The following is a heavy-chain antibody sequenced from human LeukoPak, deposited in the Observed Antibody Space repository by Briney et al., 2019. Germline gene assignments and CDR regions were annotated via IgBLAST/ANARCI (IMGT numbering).Heavy chain of an antibody. CDR2: IIPIFGTA. CDR3: AREAPPRSSSGFYFDY. D-gene: IGHD6-6*01. CDR1: GGTFSSYA. J-gene: IGHJ4*02. Sequence: ASVKVSCKASGGTFSSYAISWVRQAPGQGLEWMGGIIPIFGTANYAQKFQGRVTITADESTSTANMELSSLRSEDTAVYYCAREAPPRSSSGFYFDYWGQGTLVTVSS. V-gene: IGHV1-69*13.